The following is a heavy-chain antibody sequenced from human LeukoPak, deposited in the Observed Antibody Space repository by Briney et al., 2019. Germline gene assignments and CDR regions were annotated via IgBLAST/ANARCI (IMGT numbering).Heavy chain of an antibody. CDR1: GFTFSDTW. Sequence: GGSLRLSCAASGFTFSDTWMHWVRQAPGKGLVWVSRIKSDGSSTSYADSVKGRFTISRDNSKNTLYLQMNSLRAEDTAVYYCAKSGSSGWYPLNWGQGTLVTVSS. V-gene: IGHV3-74*01. J-gene: IGHJ4*02. CDR3: AKSGSSGWYPLN. D-gene: IGHD6-19*01. CDR2: IKSDGSST.